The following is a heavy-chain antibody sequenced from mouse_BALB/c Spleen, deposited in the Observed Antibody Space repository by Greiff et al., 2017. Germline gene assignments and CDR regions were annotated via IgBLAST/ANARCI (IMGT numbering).Heavy chain of an antibody. D-gene: IGHD2-1*01. J-gene: IGHJ3*01. CDR2: ISSGGGST. V-gene: IGHV5-12-1*01. CDR1: GFAFSSYD. CDR3: ARQDYGNYGAY. Sequence: EVQGVETGGGLVKPGGSLKLSCAASGFAFSSYDMSWVRQTPEKRLEWVAYISSGGGSTYYPDTVKGRFTISRDNAKNTLYLQMSSLKSEDTAMYYCARQDYGNYGAYWGQGTLVTVSA.